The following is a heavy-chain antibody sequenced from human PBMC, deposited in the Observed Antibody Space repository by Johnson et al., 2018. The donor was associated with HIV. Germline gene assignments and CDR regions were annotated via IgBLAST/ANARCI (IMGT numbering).Heavy chain of an antibody. V-gene: IGHV3-9*01. CDR3: AKDYSSILSAFDI. CDR2: ISWNSGSI. Sequence: VQLVESGGGVVQPGRSLRLSCAASGFTFDDYAMHWVRQAPGKGLEWVSGISWNSGSIGYADSVKGRFTISRDNAKNSLYLQMNSLRAEDTAVYYCAKDYSSILSAFDIWGQGTMVTVSS. J-gene: IGHJ3*02. D-gene: IGHD6-13*01. CDR1: GFTFDDYA.